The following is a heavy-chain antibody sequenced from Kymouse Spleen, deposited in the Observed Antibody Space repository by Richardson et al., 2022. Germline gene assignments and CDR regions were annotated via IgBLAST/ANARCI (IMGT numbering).Heavy chain of an antibody. CDR2: INHSGST. V-gene: IGHV4-34*01. Sequence: QVQLQQWGAGLLKPSETLSLTCAVYGGSFSGYYWSWIRQPPGKGLEWIGEINHSGSTNYNPSLKSRVTISVDTSKNQFSLKLSSVTAADTAVYYCARGRGGIAAAADFDYWGQGTLVTVSS. J-gene: IGHJ4*02. CDR3: ARGRGGIAAAADFDY. D-gene: IGHD6-13*01. CDR1: GGSFSGYY.